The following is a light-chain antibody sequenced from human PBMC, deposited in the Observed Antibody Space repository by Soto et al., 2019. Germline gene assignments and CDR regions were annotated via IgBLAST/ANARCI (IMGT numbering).Light chain of an antibody. Sequence: EIVMTQSPATLSVSPGERATLSCRASQSVSTNLAWYHQKPGQAPRLLIYDASTRATGFPARFSGSGSGTEFTLTISSLQSEDFAVYYCKQYNNWPLTFGGGTKVDIK. CDR3: KQYNNWPLT. V-gene: IGKV3-15*01. CDR2: DAS. J-gene: IGKJ4*01. CDR1: QSVSTN.